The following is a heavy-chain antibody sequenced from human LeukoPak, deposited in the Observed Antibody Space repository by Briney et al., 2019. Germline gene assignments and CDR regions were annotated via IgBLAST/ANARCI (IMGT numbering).Heavy chain of an antibody. CDR2: ISASGGTT. CDR3: AKEPREYCSSTSCPNWFDS. V-gene: IGHV3-23*01. D-gene: IGHD2-2*01. J-gene: IGHJ5*01. CDR1: GFTFNNYA. Sequence: GGSLRLSCAASGFTFNNYAMSWVRQAPGKGLEWVSAISASGGTTYYADSVKGRFTISRDNSENTLFLQMNSLRAEDTAVYYGAKEPREYCSSTSCPNWFDSWGQGTLVTVSS.